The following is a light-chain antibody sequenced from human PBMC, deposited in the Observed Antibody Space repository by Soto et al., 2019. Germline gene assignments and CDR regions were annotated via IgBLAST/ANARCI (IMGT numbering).Light chain of an antibody. CDR2: EVS. J-gene: IGLJ2*01. V-gene: IGLV2-14*01. CDR3: RSYTSSSTVV. Sequence: QSVLTQPASVSGSPGQSITISCTGTSSDVGGYNYVSWYQQHPGKAPKLMIYEVSNRPSGVSNRFSGSKSGNTASLTISGLPDEDEADYYCRSYTSSSTVVFGGGTKLTVL. CDR1: SSDVGGYNY.